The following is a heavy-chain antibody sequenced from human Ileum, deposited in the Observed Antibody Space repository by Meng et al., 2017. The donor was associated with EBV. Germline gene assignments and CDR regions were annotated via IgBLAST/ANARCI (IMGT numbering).Heavy chain of an antibody. J-gene: IGHJ4*02. CDR2: ITTYNGDT. CDR3: ARTYYGSYGFDY. CDR1: GYRFTAFG. V-gene: IGHV1-18*01. Sequence: QVQLVQSGDGGNKPGASVQVSCKASGYRFTAFGISWVRQAPGQGPEWMGWITTYNGDTKYAQKFQGRVTMTRETSTNTAYMELTSLRSDDTAVYYCARTYYGSYGFDYWGQGTLVTVSS. D-gene: IGHD3-10*01.